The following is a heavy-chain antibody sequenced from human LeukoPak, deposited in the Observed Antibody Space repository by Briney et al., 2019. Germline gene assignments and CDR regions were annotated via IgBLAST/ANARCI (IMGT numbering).Heavy chain of an antibody. CDR1: GGSLINTKLY. V-gene: IGHV4-39*01. J-gene: IGHJ5*02. D-gene: IGHD5-12*01. Sequence: SETLSPPRPVSGGSLINTKLYLGRVCPPPGRGLEWMGGIYYPGSTYCKPSLKSRLTISIDTSNNQFFLKLTSVTAEDTAVYYCAGQPWGYHSWFDPWGQGSLVTVSS. CDR2: IYYPGST. CDR3: AGQPWGYHSWFDP.